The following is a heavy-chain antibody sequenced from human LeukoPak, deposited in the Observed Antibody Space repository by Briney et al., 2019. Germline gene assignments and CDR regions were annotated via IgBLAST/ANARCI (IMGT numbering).Heavy chain of an antibody. CDR2: IKPKTDGETT. D-gene: IGHD2-21*01. V-gene: IGHV3-15*07. J-gene: IGHJ4*02. CDR1: GFPFSTYW. Sequence: GGSLRLSCAASGFPFSTYWMNWVRQAPGKGLEWVGRIKPKTDGETTEYAAPVKDRFSISRDDSKSMMYLQMNSLKTEDTAVYYCITPLPYSAQGGQGTLVTVSS. CDR3: ITPLPYSAQ.